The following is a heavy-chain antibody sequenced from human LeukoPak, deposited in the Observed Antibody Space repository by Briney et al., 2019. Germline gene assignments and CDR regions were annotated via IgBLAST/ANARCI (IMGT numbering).Heavy chain of an antibody. Sequence: GGSLRLSCAASGFTFNNYAMNWVRQAPGKGLEWVSAISNTGRSTYYADSVKGRFTISRDNSKNTVFLQINSLRAEDTAVYYCAKGIEYNNSWTFDYWGQGTLVTVSS. V-gene: IGHV3-23*01. J-gene: IGHJ4*02. CDR3: AKGIEYNNSWTFDY. D-gene: IGHD2/OR15-2a*01. CDR2: ISNTGRST. CDR1: GFTFNNYA.